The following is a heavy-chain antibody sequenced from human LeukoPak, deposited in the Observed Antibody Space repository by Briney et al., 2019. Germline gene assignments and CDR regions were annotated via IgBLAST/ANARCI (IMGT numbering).Heavy chain of an antibody. Sequence: GGSLRLSCAASGFTFSDYYMSWIRQAPGKGLEWVSCISSSGSTIYYADSVKGRFTISRDNAKNSLYLQMNSLRVEDTAVYYCARSVGVAATGDWEYFQHWGQDTLVTVSS. CDR3: ARSVGVAATGDWEYFQH. CDR1: GFTFSDYY. D-gene: IGHD2-15*01. CDR2: ISSSGSTI. V-gene: IGHV3-11*04. J-gene: IGHJ1*01.